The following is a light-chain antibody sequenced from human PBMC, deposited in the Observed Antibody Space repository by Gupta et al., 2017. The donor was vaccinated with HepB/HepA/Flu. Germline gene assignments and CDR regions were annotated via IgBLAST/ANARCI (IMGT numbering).Light chain of an antibody. V-gene: IGKV2-28*01. J-gene: IGKJ2*01. Sequence: DIVMTQSPLSLPVTPGEPASISCRSSQSLRHSNGYKYLDWYLQKPGQSPQLLFYWDSVRASGVPDRFSASGSASGTDFTLKISRVEAEDVGVYYCMQAVQTPYTFGQETKLEIK. CDR2: WDS. CDR1: QSLRHSNGYKY. CDR3: MQAVQTPYT.